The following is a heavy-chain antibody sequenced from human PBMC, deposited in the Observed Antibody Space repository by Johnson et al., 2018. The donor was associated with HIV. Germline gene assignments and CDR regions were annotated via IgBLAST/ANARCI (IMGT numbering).Heavy chain of an antibody. J-gene: IGHJ3*01. D-gene: IGHD3-22*01. CDR2: INSDGSST. CDR3: ARGYYYDSSGYYDAFDV. CDR1: GFTFSSYW. Sequence: VQLVESGGGLVQPGGSLRLSCAASGFTFSSYWMHWVRQAPGKGLVWVSRINSDGSSTSYADSVKGRFTISRDNAKNTLYLQMNSLKTEDTAVYYCARGYYYDSSGYYDAFDVWGQGTVLTVSS. V-gene: IGHV3-74*02.